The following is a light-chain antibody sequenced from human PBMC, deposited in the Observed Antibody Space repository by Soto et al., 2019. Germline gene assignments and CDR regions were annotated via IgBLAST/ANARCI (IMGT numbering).Light chain of an antibody. J-gene: IGKJ5*01. CDR2: DAS. CDR3: QQRSNWPIT. CDR1: QSVSSY. V-gene: IGKV3-11*01. Sequence: EIVLTQSSATLSLSPGERATLSCRASQSVSSYLAWYQQKPGQAPRLLIYDASNRATGVPARFRGSGSGTDFTLTISSLEPEDFSVYYCQQRSNWPITFGQGTRLEIK.